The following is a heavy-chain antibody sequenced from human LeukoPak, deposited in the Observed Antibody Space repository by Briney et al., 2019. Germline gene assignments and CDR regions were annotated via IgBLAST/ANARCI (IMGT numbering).Heavy chain of an antibody. D-gene: IGHD3-16*01. CDR1: GFTFNTYA. Sequence: GSLRLSCGASGFTFNTYAMSWVRQAPGKGLEWVSSISGSGDSTYYADSVKGRFTISRDNSKNTLYLQMNSLRAEDTAVYYCARDGGKETRGRGLQLLWDYWGQGTLVTVSS. V-gene: IGHV3-23*01. J-gene: IGHJ4*02. CDR3: ARDGGKETRGRGLQLLWDY. CDR2: ISGSGDST.